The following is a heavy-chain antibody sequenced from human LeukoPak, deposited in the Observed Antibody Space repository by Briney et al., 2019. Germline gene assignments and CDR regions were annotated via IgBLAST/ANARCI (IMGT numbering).Heavy chain of an antibody. Sequence: GGSLRLSCAAPGFTFSSYWMSWVRQAPGKGLEWVANIKQDGSEKYYVDSVKGRFTISRDNAKNSLYLQMNSLRAEDTAVYYCARDGTGYDCWGQGTLVTVSS. CDR3: ARDGTGYDC. V-gene: IGHV3-7*01. J-gene: IGHJ4*02. D-gene: IGHD6-13*01. CDR2: IKQDGSEK. CDR1: GFTFSSYW.